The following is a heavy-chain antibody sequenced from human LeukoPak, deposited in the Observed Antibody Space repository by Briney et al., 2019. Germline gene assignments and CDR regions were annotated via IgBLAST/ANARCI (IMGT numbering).Heavy chain of an antibody. Sequence: GASLRLSCAASGFTFSSYAMSWVRQAPGKGLEWVSAISGSGGSTYYADSVKGRFTISRDNSKNTLYLQMNSLRAEDTAVYYCAKARKQWLVLGWFDPWAQGTLVTVSS. CDR2: ISGSGGST. CDR1: GFTFSSYA. J-gene: IGHJ5*02. CDR3: AKARKQWLVLGWFDP. D-gene: IGHD6-19*01. V-gene: IGHV3-23*01.